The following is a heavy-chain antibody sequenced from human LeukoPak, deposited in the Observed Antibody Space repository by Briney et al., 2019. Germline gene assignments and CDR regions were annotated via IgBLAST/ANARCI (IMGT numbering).Heavy chain of an antibody. V-gene: IGHV3-64D*06. CDR2: ITSDEGSI. Sequence: GGSLRLSCSASRFTFSNFNMHWVRQAPGKGMQFVSGITSDEGSIDYADSVRGRFTISRDNSTHTLCLRMTSLRVEDTALYYCVRGLYGLGWDYWGPGTLVTVSS. D-gene: IGHD3-10*01. CDR1: RFTFSNFN. CDR3: VRGLYGLGWDY. J-gene: IGHJ4*02.